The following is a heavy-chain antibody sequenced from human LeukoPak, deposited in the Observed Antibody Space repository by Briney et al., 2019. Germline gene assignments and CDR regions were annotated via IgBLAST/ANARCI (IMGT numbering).Heavy chain of an antibody. V-gene: IGHV4-39*01. CDR2: IFHSGST. D-gene: IGHD5-24*01. Sequence: SETLSLTCTVSGASISSSSYYWRWIRQPPGKGLEWIGNIFHSGSTYYNPSLQSRVTISVDTSKNQFSLRLSSVTAADTAVYYCARPGDGYNLGYWGQGTLVTVSS. J-gene: IGHJ4*02. CDR1: GASISSSSYY. CDR3: ARPGDGYNLGY.